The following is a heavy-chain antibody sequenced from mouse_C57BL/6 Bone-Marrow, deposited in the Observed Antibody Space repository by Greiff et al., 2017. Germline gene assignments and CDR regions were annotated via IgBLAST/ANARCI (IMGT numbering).Heavy chain of an antibody. J-gene: IGHJ1*03. CDR1: GYTFTSYW. CDR2: IYPSDSET. Sequence: QVQLQQSGAELVRPGSSVKLSCKASGYTFTSYWMDWVKQRPGQGLEWIGNIYPSDSETHYNQKFKDKATLTVDKSSSTAYMQLSSLTSEDSAVYYCARTTVVEDWYFDVWGTGTTVTVSS. V-gene: IGHV1-61*01. CDR3: ARTTVVEDWYFDV. D-gene: IGHD1-1*01.